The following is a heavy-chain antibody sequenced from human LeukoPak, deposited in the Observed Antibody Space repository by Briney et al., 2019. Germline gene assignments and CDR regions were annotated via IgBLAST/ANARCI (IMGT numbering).Heavy chain of an antibody. V-gene: IGHV4-39*01. CDR1: GGSISSSSYY. CDR2: IYYSGST. Sequence: SETLSLTXTVSGGSISSSSYYWGWIRQPPGKGLEWIGSIYYSGSTYYNPSLKSRATISVDTSKNQFSLKLSSVTAADTAVYYCARLRLAVAGTDNWFDPWGQGTLVTVPS. D-gene: IGHD6-19*01. J-gene: IGHJ5*02. CDR3: ARLRLAVAGTDNWFDP.